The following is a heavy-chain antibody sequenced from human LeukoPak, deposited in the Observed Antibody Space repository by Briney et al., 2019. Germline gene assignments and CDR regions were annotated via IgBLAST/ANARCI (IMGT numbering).Heavy chain of an antibody. CDR2: IYYSGST. D-gene: IGHD5-12*01. V-gene: IGHV4-39*01. CDR1: GGSIASNTYY. J-gene: IGHJ4*02. CDR3: ARRSGYEIVDY. Sequence: SETLSLTCTVSGGSIASNTYYWGWIRQPPGKGLEWIGSIYYSGSTYYNPSLKSRVTISVDTSKNQFSLKLSSVTAADTAVYYCARRSGYEIVDYWGQGTLVTVSS.